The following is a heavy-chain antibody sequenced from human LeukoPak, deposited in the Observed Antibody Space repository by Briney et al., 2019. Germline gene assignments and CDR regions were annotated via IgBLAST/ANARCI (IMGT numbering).Heavy chain of an antibody. J-gene: IGHJ4*02. Sequence: GGSLRLSCSASGFTFSTYTMNWVRQAPGKGLEWVSYISSGSSTIYYADSVKGRFTISRDNSKNTLYLQMNSLRAEDTAVYYCAKEMRYSSSPFDYWGQGTLVTVSS. D-gene: IGHD6-13*01. CDR2: ISSGSSTI. V-gene: IGHV3-48*01. CDR3: AKEMRYSSSPFDY. CDR1: GFTFSTYT.